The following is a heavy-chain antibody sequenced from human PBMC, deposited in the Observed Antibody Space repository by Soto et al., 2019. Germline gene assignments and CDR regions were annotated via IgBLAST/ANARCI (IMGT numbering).Heavy chain of an antibody. Sequence: GASVKVSCKASGDSFTNSAFIWVRQAPGQGLEWMGWISAYNGNTNYAQKLQGRVTMTTDTSTSTAYMELRSLRSDDTSVYYCARLQLWLFRYYYGMNVWGQGTTVTVS. J-gene: IGHJ6*01. V-gene: IGHV1-18*01. CDR3: ARLQLWLFRYYYGMNV. D-gene: IGHD5-18*01. CDR1: GDSFTNSA. CDR2: ISAYNGNT.